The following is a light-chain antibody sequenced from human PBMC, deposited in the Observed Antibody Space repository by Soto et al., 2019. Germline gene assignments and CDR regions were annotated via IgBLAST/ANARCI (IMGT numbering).Light chain of an antibody. CDR1: QSVSSS. Sequence: EIVLTQSPGTLSLSPGERATLSCRASQSVSSSQLAWYQQKPGQAPRLLIHDASSRATGIPARFSGSGSGTEFTLTISSLQSEDFAVYYCQQYNNWPPWTFGQGTKVDIK. CDR2: DAS. V-gene: IGKV3-15*01. J-gene: IGKJ1*01. CDR3: QQYNNWPPWT.